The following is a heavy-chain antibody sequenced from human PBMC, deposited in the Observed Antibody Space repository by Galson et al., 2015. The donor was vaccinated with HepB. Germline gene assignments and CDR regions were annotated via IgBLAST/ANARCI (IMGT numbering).Heavy chain of an antibody. Sequence: QSGAEVKMPGEFLKISCKTSGYNFNRYWIAWVRQMPGKGLEWMGIIHPTDADTRYSPSFQGQVSISADKSTATAYLQWSSLKASDTAIYFCVRRRSQLLNVDTDYWGQGTLVTVSS. CDR2: IHPTDADT. CDR3: VRRRSQLLNVDTDY. V-gene: IGHV5-51*01. CDR1: GYNFNRYW. J-gene: IGHJ4*01. D-gene: IGHD2-2*01.